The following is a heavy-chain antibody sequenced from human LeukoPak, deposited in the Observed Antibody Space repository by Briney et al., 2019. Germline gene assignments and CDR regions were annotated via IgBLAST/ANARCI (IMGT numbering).Heavy chain of an antibody. CDR1: GFTFSGYA. CDR3: AKSAYGDYDY. Sequence: GGSLRLSCAASGFTFSGYAMNWVRQAPGRGLEWVSGISGGGGSTYYADSVKGRFTISRDNSKNTLYLQMNSLRAEDTAVYYCAKSAYGDYDYWGQGTLVTVSS. CDR2: ISGGGGST. V-gene: IGHV3-23*01. D-gene: IGHD4-17*01. J-gene: IGHJ4*02.